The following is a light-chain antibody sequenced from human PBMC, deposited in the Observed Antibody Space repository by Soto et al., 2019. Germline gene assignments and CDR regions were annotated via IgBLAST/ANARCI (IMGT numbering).Light chain of an antibody. CDR2: KAS. CDR1: QFISTW. CDR3: QQYTDYSPRT. J-gene: IGKJ1*01. Sequence: DIQMTQSPSTLSASVRDRVTITCRASQFISTWLAWYQQTPGKAPKLLIYKASSLESGVPSRFSGSGSGTEFSLTISSLQPGDSATYYCQQYTDYSPRTFGQGTKVEIK. V-gene: IGKV1-5*03.